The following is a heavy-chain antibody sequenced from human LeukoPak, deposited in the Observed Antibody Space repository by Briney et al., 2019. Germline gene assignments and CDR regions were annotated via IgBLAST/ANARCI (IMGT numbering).Heavy chain of an antibody. CDR1: GFPFISYA. CDR2: FTGSGDDT. J-gene: IGHJ4*02. Sequence: GSLRLSCSATGFPFISYAMIWVRQSPGKGLEWVAAFTGSGDDTYHADSVKGRFTISRDNSKNTLYLQMSSLRAEDTALYYCAKGSYGSRPYYFDYWGQGTLVTVSS. CDR3: AKGSYGSRPYYFDY. D-gene: IGHD3-16*01. V-gene: IGHV3-23*01.